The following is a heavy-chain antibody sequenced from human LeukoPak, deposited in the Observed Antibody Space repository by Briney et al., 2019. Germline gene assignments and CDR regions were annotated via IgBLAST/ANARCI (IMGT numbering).Heavy chain of an antibody. J-gene: IGHJ6*02. Sequence: SETLSLTCTASGGSISSYYWSWIRQPPGKGLEWIGYIYYSGSTNYNPSLKSRVTISVDTSKNQFSLKLSSVTAADTAVYYCAGRYYDFWSGYYGPYGMDVWGQGTTVTVSS. CDR2: IYYSGST. CDR3: AGRYYDFWSGYYGPYGMDV. D-gene: IGHD3-3*01. CDR1: GGSISSYY. V-gene: IGHV4-59*01.